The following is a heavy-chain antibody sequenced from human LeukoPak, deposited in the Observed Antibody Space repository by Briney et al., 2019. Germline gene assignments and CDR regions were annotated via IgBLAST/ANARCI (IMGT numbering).Heavy chain of an antibody. Sequence: GESLKISCKGSGYSFTSHWIGRVRQTPGKGLEWMGTIYPGDSDTRYSPSFQGQVTISADKSISTAYLQWSSLKASDTAIYYCARQVDRWFAPWGQGTLVTVSS. CDR2: IYPGDSDT. J-gene: IGHJ5*02. CDR3: ARQVDRWFAP. CDR1: GYSFTSHW. V-gene: IGHV5-51*01.